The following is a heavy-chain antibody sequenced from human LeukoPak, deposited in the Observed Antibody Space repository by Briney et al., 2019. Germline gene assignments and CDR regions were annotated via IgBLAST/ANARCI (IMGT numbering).Heavy chain of an antibody. CDR3: ARASDETPFDY. V-gene: IGHV3-33*01. J-gene: IGHJ4*02. Sequence: PGRSLRLSCAASGFSFSQYDMQWVRQAPGKGLERVTFIWYDGTTKYYADSVKGRFTISRDNSNNTLSLQMNCLRVEDTAVYYCARASDETPFDYWGQGTLVTVSS. CDR1: GFSFSQYD. CDR2: IWYDGTTK.